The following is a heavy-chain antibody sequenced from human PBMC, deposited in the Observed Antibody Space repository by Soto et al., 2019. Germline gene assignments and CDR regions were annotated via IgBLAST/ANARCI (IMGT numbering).Heavy chain of an antibody. CDR2: ISSSSSSYI. J-gene: IGHJ6*02. CDR1: GFTFSSYS. CDR3: ARDGLSVAGKTYYYYGMDV. V-gene: IGHV3-21*01. D-gene: IGHD6-19*01. Sequence: GGSLRLSCAASGFTFSSYSMNWVRQAPGKGLEWVSSISSSSSSYIYYSDSVKGRFTISRDNAKNSLYLQMNSLRAEDTAVYYCARDGLSVAGKTYYYYGMDVWGQGTTVTVSS.